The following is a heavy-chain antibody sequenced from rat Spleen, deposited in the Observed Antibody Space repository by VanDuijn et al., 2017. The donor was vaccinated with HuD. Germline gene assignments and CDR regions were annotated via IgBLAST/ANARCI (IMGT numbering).Heavy chain of an antibody. J-gene: IGHJ2*01. V-gene: IGHV2-13*01. CDR1: GFSLSNYG. D-gene: IGHD1-1*01. Sequence: QVQLKESGPGLVRPSQTLSLTCTVSGFSLSNYGVIWFRQPPGQGLEWMGIIWDNGNTNYNSALKSRLSISRDTSKSQVYLKMDSLQAEDTATYYCASKIYYYSGVDYWGQGVMVTVSS. CDR3: ASKIYYYSGVDY. CDR2: IWDNGNT.